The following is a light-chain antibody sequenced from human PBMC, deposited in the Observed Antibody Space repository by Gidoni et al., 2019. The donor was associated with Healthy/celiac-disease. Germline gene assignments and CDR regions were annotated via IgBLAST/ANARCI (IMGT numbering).Light chain of an antibody. CDR2: GAS. CDR1: QSVSSSY. CDR3: QQYGSSPQT. V-gene: IGKV3-20*01. Sequence: IVLTQSPGTLSLSPGERATLSCRASQSVSSSYVAWYQQKPGQAPRLLSSGASSRATGIPDRFSGSGSGTDFPLTISRLEPEDFAVYYCQQYGSSPQTFGQGTKVEIK. J-gene: IGKJ1*01.